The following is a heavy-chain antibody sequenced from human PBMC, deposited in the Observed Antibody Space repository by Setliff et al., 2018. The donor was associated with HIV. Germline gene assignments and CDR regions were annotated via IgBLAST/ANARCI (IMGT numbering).Heavy chain of an antibody. D-gene: IGHD1-26*01. CDR2: ISWDGGST. V-gene: IGHV3-43*01. CDR3: ARDSSSWSGSSWTFDI. CDR1: GFTFSSYS. Sequence: PGGSLRLSCAASGFTFSSYSMNWVRQAPGKGLEWVSLISWDGGSTYYADSVKGRFTISRDNSKDTLYLQLNSLRPADTAVYYCARDSSSWSGSSWTFDIWGQGTMVTVSS. J-gene: IGHJ3*02.